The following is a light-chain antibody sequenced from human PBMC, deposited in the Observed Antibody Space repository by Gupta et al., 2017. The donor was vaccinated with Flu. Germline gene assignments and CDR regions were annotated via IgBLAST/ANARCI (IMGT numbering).Light chain of an antibody. CDR1: SSDVGGYNY. Sequence: QSALTQPASVSGSPGQSITISCTGTSSDVGGYNYVSWYQQHPGNAPKLMIYEVSKWPSGVSDRFSGSKFGNTAYLTISGRQAEDEADYYCTSYTSSSTVVFGGGTNVTVL. J-gene: IGLJ2*01. V-gene: IGLV2-14*01. CDR3: TSYTSSSTVV. CDR2: EVS.